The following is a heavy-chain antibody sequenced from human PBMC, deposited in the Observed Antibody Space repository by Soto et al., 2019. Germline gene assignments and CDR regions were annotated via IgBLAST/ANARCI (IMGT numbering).Heavy chain of an antibody. J-gene: IGHJ5*02. D-gene: IGHD2-21*02. Sequence: GGSLRLSCAASGFTVSSNYMSWVRQAPGKGLEWVSVIYSGGSTYYADSVRGRFTISRDNSNNMLYLEMNSLRPEDTAVYYCATGHRGLTGTTVVVTVPGWFDPWGQGALVTVSS. CDR1: GFTVSSNY. CDR2: IYSGGST. CDR3: ATGHRGLTGTTVVVTVPGWFDP. V-gene: IGHV3-53*05.